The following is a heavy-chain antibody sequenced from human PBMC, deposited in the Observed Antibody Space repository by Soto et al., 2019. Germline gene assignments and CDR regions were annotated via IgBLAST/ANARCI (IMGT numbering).Heavy chain of an antibody. D-gene: IGHD6-6*01. Sequence: PSETLSLTCIVSGGSISSSSYYWGWIRQPPGKGLEWIGSIYYSGSTYYNPSLKSRVTISVDTSKNQFSLKLSSVTAADTAVFYCARHRARNWFDPWGQGDRGTVSS. CDR3: ARHRARNWFDP. V-gene: IGHV4-39*01. CDR2: IYYSGST. J-gene: IGHJ5*02. CDR1: GGSISSSSYY.